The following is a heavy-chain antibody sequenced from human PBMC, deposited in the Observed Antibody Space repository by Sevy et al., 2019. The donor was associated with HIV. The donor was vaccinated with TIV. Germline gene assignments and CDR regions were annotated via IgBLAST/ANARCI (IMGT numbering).Heavy chain of an antibody. V-gene: IGHV1-2*02. CDR3: ARESYDFWTGPVDYDYGMDV. D-gene: IGHD3-3*01. CDR2: INPKSGAR. Sequence: ASVKVSCKASGYTFSDSGYYVHWVRQAPGQGLEWMGWINPKSGARNYAQKFQGRVTMTSDTSVSTANMELTRLTSDDTAVYYCARESYDFWTGPVDYDYGMDVWGQGTTVTVSS. CDR1: GYTFSDSGYY. J-gene: IGHJ6*02.